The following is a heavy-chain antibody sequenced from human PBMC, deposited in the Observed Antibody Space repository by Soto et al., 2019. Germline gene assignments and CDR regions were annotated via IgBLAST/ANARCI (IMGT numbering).Heavy chain of an antibody. CDR1: GFTFSDYY. J-gene: IGHJ6*02. D-gene: IGHD2-15*01. CDR2: ISSSGSTI. CDR3: ALKVVGKNYYYYGRDA. V-gene: IGHV3-11*01. Sequence: QVQLVESGGGLVKPGGSMRLSCAASGFTFSDYYMSWIRQAPGKGLELVSYISSSGSTIYYADSVKGRFTISRDNAKSSLYLQLDSLRDEDTAVYYCALKVVGKNYYYYGRDACGQGTTVTVSS.